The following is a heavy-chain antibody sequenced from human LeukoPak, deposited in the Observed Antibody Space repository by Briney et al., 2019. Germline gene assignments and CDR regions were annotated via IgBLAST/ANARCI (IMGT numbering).Heavy chain of an antibody. Sequence: SETPSLTCAVYGGTFSGYHWSWIRQPPGKGLEWIGEINPSGSTNYNPSLKSRVTISVDTSKNQFSLKLSSVTAADTAVYYCARGDRAAAGYRELVDRYRRGYYYYYMDVWGKGTTVTVSS. CDR1: GGTFSGYH. V-gene: IGHV4-34*01. CDR2: INPSGST. J-gene: IGHJ6*03. D-gene: IGHD6-13*01. CDR3: ARGDRAAAGYRELVDRYRRGYYYYYMDV.